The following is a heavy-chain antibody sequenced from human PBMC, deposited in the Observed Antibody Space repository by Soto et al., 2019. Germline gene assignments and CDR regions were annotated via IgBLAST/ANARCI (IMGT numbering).Heavy chain of an antibody. V-gene: IGHV3-23*01. Sequence: LRLSCAVSGFICSSYDMSWVRQAPGRGLEWVSTILVGGSTHYEDSVKGRFTISRDTSKNTVYLQMNSLTAGDTAVYYCAKATATGGGAFEIYGQGTMVTVSS. CDR2: ILVGGST. CDR3: AKATATGGGAFEI. CDR1: GFICSSYD. J-gene: IGHJ3*02. D-gene: IGHD2-8*02.